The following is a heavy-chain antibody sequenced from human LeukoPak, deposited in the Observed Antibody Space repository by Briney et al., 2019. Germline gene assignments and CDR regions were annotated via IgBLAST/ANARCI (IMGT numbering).Heavy chain of an antibody. CDR2: MNPNSGNT. D-gene: IGHD2-2*01. V-gene: IGHV1-8*01. Sequence: ASVKVSCKASGYNFRNYDINWVRQATGQGLEWMGWMNPNSGNTGYAEKFQGRVTLTMYTSISTAYTEIGSLRSEDTAVYYCARAEVSSDSFYHHGMDVWGQGTTVTVSS. CDR1: GYNFRNYD. CDR3: ARAEVSSDSFYHHGMDV. J-gene: IGHJ6*02.